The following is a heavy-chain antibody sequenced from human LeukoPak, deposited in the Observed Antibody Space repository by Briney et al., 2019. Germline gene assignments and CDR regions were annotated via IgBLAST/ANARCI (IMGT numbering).Heavy chain of an antibody. CDR1: GFTFSSYS. CDR3: ASVRIAAAGTDY. J-gene: IGHJ4*02. D-gene: IGHD6-13*01. Sequence: PGGSLRLSCAASGFTFSSYSMNWVRQAPGKGLEWVSSISSSSSYIYYADSVKGRFTISRDNAKNSLYLQMNSLRAEDTAVYYCASVRIAAAGTDYWGQGTLVTVSS. CDR2: ISSSSSYI. V-gene: IGHV3-21*01.